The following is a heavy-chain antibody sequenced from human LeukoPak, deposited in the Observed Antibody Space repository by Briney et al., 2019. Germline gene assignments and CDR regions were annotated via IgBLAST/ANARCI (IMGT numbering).Heavy chain of an antibody. CDR3: ARFAYDFWSGYYHFDY. CDR2: INHSGST. CDR1: GGSFSGYY. D-gene: IGHD3-3*01. V-gene: IGHV4-34*01. Sequence: SETLSLTRAVYGGSFSGYYWSWIRQPPGKGLEWIGEINHSGSTNYNPSLKSRVTISVDTSKNQFSLKLSSVTAADTAVYYCARFAYDFWSGYYHFDYWGQGTLVTVSS. J-gene: IGHJ4*02.